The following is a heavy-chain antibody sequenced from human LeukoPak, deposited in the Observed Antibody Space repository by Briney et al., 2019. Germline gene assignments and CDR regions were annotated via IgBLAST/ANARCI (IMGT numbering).Heavy chain of an antibody. CDR2: ISASGNT. CDR1: GDSISSSY. CDR3: ARLIPGATGLRKNYFDY. J-gene: IGHJ4*02. Sequence: PSETLSLTCTVSGDSISSSYWNWIRQTPGKGLEWIGYISASGNTNYNPSLKSRIIISVDMSKNQFSLKLSSVTAADTAVYYCARLIPGATGLRKNYFDYWGQGTLVTVSS. V-gene: IGHV4-4*09. D-gene: IGHD1-20*01.